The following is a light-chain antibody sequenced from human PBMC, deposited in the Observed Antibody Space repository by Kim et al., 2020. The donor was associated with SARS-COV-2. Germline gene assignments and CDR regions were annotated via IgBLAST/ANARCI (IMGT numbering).Light chain of an antibody. CDR3: QQYAHFTYPLT. J-gene: IGKJ4*01. V-gene: IGKV1-5*03. Sequence: SVGATVTITCRASQSISGCLAWHQQKPGKAPKILIYKTSTLDSGVPSRFSGSGSGTEFTLTISSLQPDDFATYYCQQYAHFTYPLTFGGGTKLEI. CDR2: KTS. CDR1: QSISGC.